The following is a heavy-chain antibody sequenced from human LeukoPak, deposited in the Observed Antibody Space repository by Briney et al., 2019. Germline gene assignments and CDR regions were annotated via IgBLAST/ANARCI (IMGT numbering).Heavy chain of an antibody. V-gene: IGHV1-2*04. Sequence: ASVKVSCKASGYTFTGYYMHWVRQAPGQGLEWMGWINPNSGGTNYAQKFQGWVTMTRDTSISTAYMELSRLRSDDTAVYYCARGDTAMSHYYGMDVWGQGTTVTVS. CDR2: INPNSGGT. D-gene: IGHD5-18*01. CDR3: ARGDTAMSHYYGMDV. J-gene: IGHJ6*02. CDR1: GYTFTGYY.